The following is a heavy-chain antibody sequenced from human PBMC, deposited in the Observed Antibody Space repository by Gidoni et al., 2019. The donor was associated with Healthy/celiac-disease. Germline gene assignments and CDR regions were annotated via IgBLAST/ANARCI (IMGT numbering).Heavy chain of an antibody. CDR3: ARDRVSRPVRGVRGWFDP. Sequence: QFQLQESGPGLVTPSETLSLTCPVSGYSISSVYYWGWIRQHPGKGREWIGSIYHSGSTYYNPALKSRVTISVDTSKNQFSLKLSSVTAADTAVYYCARDRVSRPVRGVRGWFDPWGQGTLVTVSS. D-gene: IGHD3-10*01. J-gene: IGHJ5*02. V-gene: IGHV4-38-2*02. CDR2: IYHSGST. CDR1: GYSISSVYY.